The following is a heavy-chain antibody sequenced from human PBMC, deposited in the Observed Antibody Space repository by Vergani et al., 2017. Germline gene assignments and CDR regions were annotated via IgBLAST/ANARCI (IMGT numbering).Heavy chain of an antibody. CDR3: ARGMYHDEGSTRYRLEGMDI. CDR2: IYSTGST. J-gene: IGHJ6*02. D-gene: IGHD3-16*02. CDR1: GGSFNTYY. V-gene: IGHV4-59*13. Sequence: QVQLEESGPGLVKPSETLSLTCTVSGGSFNTYYWSWIRQSPGKGLEWIGYIYSTGSTNYNPSLNSRVTMSVDTSKNQFSLTLRSVTAADTAVYFCARGMYHDEGSTRYRLEGMDIWGQGTTVTISS.